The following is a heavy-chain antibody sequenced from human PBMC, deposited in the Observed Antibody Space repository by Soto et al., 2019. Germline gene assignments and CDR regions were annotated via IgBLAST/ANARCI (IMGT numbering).Heavy chain of an antibody. Sequence: EVQLVESGGGLVKPGGSLRLSCAASGFTFSNAWMSWVRQAPGKGLEWVGRIKSKTDGGTTDYAAPVKGRFTISRDDSKNTLYLQMNSLKTEDTAVYYCTRCTVVTPEVNWFDPWGQGTLVTVSS. CDR1: GFTFSNAW. CDR3: TRCTVVTPEVNWFDP. V-gene: IGHV3-15*01. D-gene: IGHD2-21*02. J-gene: IGHJ5*02. CDR2: IKSKTDGGTT.